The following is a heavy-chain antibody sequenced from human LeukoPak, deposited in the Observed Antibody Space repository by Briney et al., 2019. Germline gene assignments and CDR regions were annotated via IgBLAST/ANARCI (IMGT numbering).Heavy chain of an antibody. J-gene: IGHJ4*01. CDR3: VITAGPPTDH. CDR1: GITFSDYY. V-gene: IGHV3-11*04. CDR2: ISRGGNPI. Sequence: GGSLRLSCTASGITFSDYYMNWIRQAPGKGLEWLSFISRGGNPIYYADSVKGRFTISRDNAKNSLYLQMNSLRVEDTAMYYCVITAGPPTDHWGQGALVTVSS. D-gene: IGHD1-14*01.